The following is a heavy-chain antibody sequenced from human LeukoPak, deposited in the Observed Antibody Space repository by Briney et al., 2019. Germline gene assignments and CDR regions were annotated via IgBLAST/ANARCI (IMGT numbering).Heavy chain of an antibody. J-gene: IGHJ4*02. CDR1: GGSFSGYY. Sequence: SETLSLTCAVYGGSFSGYYWTWIRQPPGKGLDWIGEINHSGSTNYNPSLKSRVTISVDTSKNQSSLKVSSVTAADTAVYYCARGPSFRRALDYWGLGTLVTVSS. D-gene: IGHD2/OR15-2a*01. CDR2: INHSGST. CDR3: ARGPSFRRALDY. V-gene: IGHV4-34*01.